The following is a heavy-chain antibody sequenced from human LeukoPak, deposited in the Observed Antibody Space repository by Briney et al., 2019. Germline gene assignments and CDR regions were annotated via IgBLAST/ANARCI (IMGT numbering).Heavy chain of an antibody. CDR3: ARAIRRLATGGYYYYYMDV. J-gene: IGHJ6*03. V-gene: IGHV1-8*01. CDR2: MNPNRGNT. CDR1: GYTFTSYD. Sequence: ASVKVSCKASGYTFTSYDINWVRQATGQGLEWMGWMNPNRGNTGYAQKFQGRVTMTRNTSISTAYMELSSLRSEDTAVYYCARAIRRLATGGYYYYYMDVWGKGTTVTVSS. D-gene: IGHD3-9*01.